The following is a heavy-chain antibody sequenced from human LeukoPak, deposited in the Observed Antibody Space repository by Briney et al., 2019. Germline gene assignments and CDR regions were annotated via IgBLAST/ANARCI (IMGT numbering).Heavy chain of an antibody. CDR3: ARGELWFGELLVY. D-gene: IGHD3-10*01. J-gene: IGHJ4*02. CDR1: GFTFSSYW. CDR2: INSDGSST. V-gene: IGHV3-74*01. Sequence: PGGSLRLSCAASGFTFSSYWMHWVRQAPGKGLVWVSRINSDGSSTGYADSVKGRFTISRDNAKNTLYLQMNSLRAEDTAVYYCARGELWFGELLVYWGQGTLVTVSS.